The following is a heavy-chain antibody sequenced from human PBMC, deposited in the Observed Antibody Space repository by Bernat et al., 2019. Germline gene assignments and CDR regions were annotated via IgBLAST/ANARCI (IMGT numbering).Heavy chain of an antibody. CDR3: ARLPTVGRVVPAALFDY. D-gene: IGHD2-2*01. CDR2: ISYSGSN. CDR1: GGSISSSSYY. Sequence: QLQLQESGPGLVKPSETLSRTCTVPGGSISSSSYYWGWIRQPPGKGLEWNGSISYSGSNYYNPSLKSRVTITVDTSKNQLSLKLSSVTAADTAVYYCARLPTVGRVVPAALFDYWGQGTLVTVSS. V-gene: IGHV4-39*01. J-gene: IGHJ4*02.